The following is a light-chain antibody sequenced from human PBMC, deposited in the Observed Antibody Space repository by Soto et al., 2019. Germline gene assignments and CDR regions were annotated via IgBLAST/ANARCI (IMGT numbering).Light chain of an antibody. V-gene: IGKV3-11*01. CDR1: HSVSSY. CDR3: QQRSNWPPIT. CDR2: DAS. J-gene: IGKJ5*01. Sequence: IVLTDSPSTLSLSQGEKATLSCRASHSVSSYLVWYQQKPGQAPMLLIYDASNRATGIPARFSGSGSGTDFTLTISSLEPEDFAVYYCQQRSNWPPITFGQGTRPAIK.